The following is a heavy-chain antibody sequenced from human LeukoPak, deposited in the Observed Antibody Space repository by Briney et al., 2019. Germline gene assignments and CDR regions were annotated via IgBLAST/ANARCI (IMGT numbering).Heavy chain of an antibody. D-gene: IGHD3-3*01. Sequence: GGSLRLSCAASGFTFSSYEMNWVRQAPGKGLVWVSRINSDGSNTIYADSVKGRFTISRDNAKNTLFLQMNSLRAEDTAVYYCARDRYYTLDYWGQGTLVTVSS. V-gene: IGHV3-74*01. CDR3: ARDRYYTLDY. CDR1: GFTFSSYE. CDR2: INSDGSNT. J-gene: IGHJ4*02.